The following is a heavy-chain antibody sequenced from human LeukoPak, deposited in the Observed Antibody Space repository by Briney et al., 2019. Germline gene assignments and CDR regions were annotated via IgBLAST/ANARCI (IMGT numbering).Heavy chain of an antibody. CDR3: ASFNYYGSGSYRDY. CDR1: GGSISSSSYY. V-gene: IGHV4-39*01. Sequence: SETLSLTCTVSGGSISSSSYYWGWLRQPPGKGLEWIGSIYYSGSTYYNPPLKIRVPISVDTSKDQFSLKLSSVTAADTAVYYCASFNYYGSGSYRDYWGQGTLVTVSS. CDR2: IYYSGST. D-gene: IGHD3-10*01. J-gene: IGHJ4*02.